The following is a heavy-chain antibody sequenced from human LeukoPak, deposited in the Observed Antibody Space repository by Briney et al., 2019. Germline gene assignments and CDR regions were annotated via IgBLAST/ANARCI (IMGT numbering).Heavy chain of an antibody. V-gene: IGHV4-34*01. CDR2: INHSGST. J-gene: IGHJ4*02. CDR1: GGSFSGYY. D-gene: IGHD3-10*01. Sequence: PSETLSLTCAVYGGSFSGYYWSWIRQPPGKGLEWIVEINHSGSTNYNPSLKSRVTISVDTSKNQFSLKLSSVTAADTAVYYCARLARYGRAMVRGVKDYWGQGTLVTVSS. CDR3: ARLARYGRAMVRGVKDY.